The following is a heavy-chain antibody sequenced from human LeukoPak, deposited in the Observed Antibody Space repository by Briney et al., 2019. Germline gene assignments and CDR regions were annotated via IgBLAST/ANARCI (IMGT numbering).Heavy chain of an antibody. CDR2: ISWNSGSI. V-gene: IGHV3-9*03. Sequence: GRSLRLSCAASGFTFDDYAMHWVRQAPGKGLEWVSGISWNSGSIDYADSVKGRFTISRDNAKNSLYLQMNSLRAEDMALYYCAKGYCSSTSCYLFSWGQGTLVTVSS. J-gene: IGHJ5*02. CDR1: GFTFDDYA. CDR3: AKGYCSSTSCYLFS. D-gene: IGHD2-2*01.